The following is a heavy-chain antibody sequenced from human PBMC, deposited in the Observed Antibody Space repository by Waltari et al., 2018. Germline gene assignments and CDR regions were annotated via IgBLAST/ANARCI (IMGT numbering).Heavy chain of an antibody. J-gene: IGHJ4*02. D-gene: IGHD6-19*01. CDR3: ARGKEQWLARLDY. Sequence: EVQLVESGGGLVKPGGSLRLSCAASGFTFSSYSMNWVRQAPGKGLEWVSSIRSSSSYIYYSDSLMGRFTISRDNAKNSLYLQMNSLRAEDTAVYYCARGKEQWLARLDYWGQGTLVTVSS. V-gene: IGHV3-21*01. CDR2: IRSSSSYI. CDR1: GFTFSSYS.